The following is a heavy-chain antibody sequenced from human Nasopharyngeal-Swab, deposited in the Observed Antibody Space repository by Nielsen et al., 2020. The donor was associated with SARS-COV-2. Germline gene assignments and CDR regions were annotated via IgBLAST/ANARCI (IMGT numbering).Heavy chain of an antibody. CDR2: ISSSSSTI. CDR1: GFTFSSYS. V-gene: IGHV3-48*04. J-gene: IGHJ4*02. D-gene: IGHD3-22*01. CDR3: ARAPSNGLGITFFDY. Sequence: GESLKISCAASGFTFSSYSMNWVRQAPGKGLEWVSYISSSSSTIYYADSVKGRFTISRDNAKNSLYLQMNSLRAEDTAVYYCARAPSNGLGITFFDYWGQGTLVTVSS.